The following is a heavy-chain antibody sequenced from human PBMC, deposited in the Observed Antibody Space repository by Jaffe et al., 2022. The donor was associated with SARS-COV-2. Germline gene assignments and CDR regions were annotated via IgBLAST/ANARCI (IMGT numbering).Heavy chain of an antibody. CDR1: GFTFSNHW. V-gene: IGHV3-74*03. J-gene: IGHJ6*02. CDR3: ARGSDLYGKDL. CDR2: ITGDGSST. Sequence: EVQLVESGGGLVQPGGSLRLSCAASGFTFSNHWMHWVRQAPGKGLVWVSRITGDGSSTLYADSVKGRFTISRDNAKNTLYLQMNSLRAEDTAVYYCARGSDLYGKDLWGQGTTVTVSS.